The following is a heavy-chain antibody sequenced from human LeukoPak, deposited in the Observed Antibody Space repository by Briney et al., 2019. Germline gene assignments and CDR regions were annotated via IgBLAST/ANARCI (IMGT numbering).Heavy chain of an antibody. CDR2: IYYSGST. CDR1: GGSISSRSYY. CDR3: ARHRAVFGVAPLGY. Sequence: SETLSLTCTVSGGSISSRSYYWGWIRQPPGKGLEWIGSIYYSGSTYYNPSLKSRVTISVDTSKNQFSLKLSSVTAADTAVYYCARHRAVFGVAPLGYWGQGTLVTVSS. V-gene: IGHV4-39*01. J-gene: IGHJ4*02. D-gene: IGHD3-3*01.